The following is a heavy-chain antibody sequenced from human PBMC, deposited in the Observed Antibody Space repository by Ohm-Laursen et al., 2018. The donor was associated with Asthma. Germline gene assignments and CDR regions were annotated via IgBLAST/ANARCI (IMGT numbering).Heavy chain of an antibody. J-gene: IGHJ4*02. Sequence: SLRLSCSASGVAFTDSWMSWVRQLPGGSLEWVAKINPLGYEKYYMDSVRGRFTVSRDNAKNSLYLEMNSLRVEDTAVYYCVAGAWWNYVHWGLGTLVTVSS. D-gene: IGHD1-7*01. CDR3: VAGAWWNYVH. V-gene: IGHV3-7*01. CDR2: INPLGYEK. CDR1: GVAFTDSW.